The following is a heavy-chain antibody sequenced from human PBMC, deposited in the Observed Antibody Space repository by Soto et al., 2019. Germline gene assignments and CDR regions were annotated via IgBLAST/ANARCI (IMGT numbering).Heavy chain of an antibody. V-gene: IGHV4-59*01. CDR1: GGSLSRYY. Sequence: SETLSLTCTVSGGSLSRYYWSWIRQPPGKGLEWIGYIYYSGSTNYNPSLESRVTISVDSSKNQFSLKLTSVTAADTAVYYCARDVLGNSYDSFDVWGQGTMVTVSS. CDR2: IYYSGST. J-gene: IGHJ3*01. D-gene: IGHD1-7*01. CDR3: ARDVLGNSYDSFDV.